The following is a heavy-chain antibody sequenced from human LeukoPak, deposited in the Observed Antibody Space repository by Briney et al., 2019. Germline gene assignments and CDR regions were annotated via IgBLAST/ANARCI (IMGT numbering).Heavy chain of an antibody. Sequence: GGSLRLSCAASGFTFSTDWMHWVRQAPGKGLVWVSRIDIDGSSTEYADSVKGRFTISRGNAKNTLHLQMNSLRAEDTAVYYSARETDTSGSLHFESWGQGPLVTVSS. CDR1: GFTFSTDW. D-gene: IGHD3-10*01. CDR2: IDIDGSST. V-gene: IGHV3-74*01. CDR3: ARETDTSGSLHFES. J-gene: IGHJ5*01.